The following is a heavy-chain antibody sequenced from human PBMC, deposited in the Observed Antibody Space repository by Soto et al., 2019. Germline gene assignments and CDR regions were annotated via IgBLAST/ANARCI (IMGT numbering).Heavy chain of an antibody. CDR2: IYYSGST. D-gene: IGHD3-3*01. J-gene: IGHJ6*02. CDR1: GGSISSGDCY. V-gene: IGHV4-30-4*01. CDR3: ARDGYYDFWSGYRSAYYYGMEV. Sequence: SEIVSVRCTVSGGSISSGDCYWSWIRQPPGKGLEWIGYIYYSGSTYYNPSLKSRVTISVDTSKNQFSLKLSSVTAADTAVYYCARDGYYDFWSGYRSAYYYGMEVWGQGTTVTGSS.